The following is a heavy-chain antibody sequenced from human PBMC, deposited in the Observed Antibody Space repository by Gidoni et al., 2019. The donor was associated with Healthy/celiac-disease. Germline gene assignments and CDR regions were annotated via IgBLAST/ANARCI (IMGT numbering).Heavy chain of an antibody. CDR1: GYSFTSYW. J-gene: IGHJ2*01. V-gene: IGHV5-51*01. Sequence: EVQLVQSGAEVKKPGESLKISCKGSGYSFTSYWIGWVRQMPGKGLEWMGIIYPGDSDTRYSPSFQGQVTISADKSISTAYLQWSSLKASDTAMYYCARHYTISGEGYWYFDLWGRGTLVTVSS. CDR3: ARHYTISGEGYWYFDL. CDR2: IYPGDSDT. D-gene: IGHD3-16*01.